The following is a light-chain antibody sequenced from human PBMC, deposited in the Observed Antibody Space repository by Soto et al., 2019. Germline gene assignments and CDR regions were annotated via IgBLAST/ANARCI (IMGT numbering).Light chain of an antibody. Sequence: IVVTQSPATLSVSPGETVTLSFSVSQSVSSSLAWYQQKPGQAPRLLIYDISSRATGIPARFSGSGSGTDFTLTISSLEPEDFAVYYCQQCSNWPLTFGGGTKVDI. CDR3: QQCSNWPLT. CDR1: QSVSSS. V-gene: IGKV3-11*01. J-gene: IGKJ4*01. CDR2: DIS.